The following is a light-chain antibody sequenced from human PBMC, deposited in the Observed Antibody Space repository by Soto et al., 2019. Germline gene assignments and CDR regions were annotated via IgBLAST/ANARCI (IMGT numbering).Light chain of an antibody. J-gene: IGLJ1*01. Sequence: QSALTQPASVSGSPGQSITISCTGTSSDVGSYDLVSWYQHHPGTAPKLILYEVTKRPSGVSNRFSGSKSGNTASLTISGLQTEDDSHYYCCSYAGGSLYVFGTGTKVTVL. CDR1: SSDVGSYDL. CDR3: CSYAGGSLYV. CDR2: EVT. V-gene: IGLV2-23*02.